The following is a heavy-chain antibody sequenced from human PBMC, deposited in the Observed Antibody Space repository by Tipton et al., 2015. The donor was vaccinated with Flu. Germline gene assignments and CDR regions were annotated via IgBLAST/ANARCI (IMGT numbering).Heavy chain of an antibody. V-gene: IGHV1-2*02. Sequence: QLVQSGAEVKKPGASVKVSCKASGYTFTGYYMHWVRQAPGQGLEWMGWINPNSGGTNYAQKFQGRVTMTRDTSISTAYMELSRLRSDVSAVYSCASPPSYCSSTSCYGFFYYGMDVWGQGTPVTFS. CDR3: ASPPSYCSSTSCYGFFYYGMDV. J-gene: IGHJ6*02. D-gene: IGHD2-2*01. CDR1: GYTFTGYY. CDR2: INPNSGGT.